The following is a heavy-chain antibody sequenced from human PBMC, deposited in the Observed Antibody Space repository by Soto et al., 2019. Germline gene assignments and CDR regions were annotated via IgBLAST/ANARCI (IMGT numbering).Heavy chain of an antibody. J-gene: IGHJ5*02. V-gene: IGHV4-34*01. CDR2: INHSGST. D-gene: IGHD3-10*01. CDR3: ARGSKALLWFGELRRTWFDP. Sequence: PSETLSLTCAVYGGSFSGYYWSWIRQPPGKGLEWIGEINHSGSTNYNPSLKSRVTISVDTSKNQFSLKLSSVTAADTAVYYCARGSKALLWFGELRRTWFDPWGQGTLVTVSS. CDR1: GGSFSGYY.